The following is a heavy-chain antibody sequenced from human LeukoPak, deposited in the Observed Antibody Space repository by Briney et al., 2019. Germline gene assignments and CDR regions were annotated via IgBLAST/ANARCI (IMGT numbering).Heavy chain of an antibody. Sequence: GASVKVSCKASGGTFSSYAISWVRQAPGQGLEWMGGIIPIFGTANYAQKFQGRVTITADESTSTAYMELSSLRSEDTAVYYCARGHWGPDYFDYWGQGTLVTVSS. V-gene: IGHV1-69*13. CDR2: IIPIFGTA. D-gene: IGHD7-27*01. CDR1: GGTFSSYA. CDR3: ARGHWGPDYFDY. J-gene: IGHJ4*02.